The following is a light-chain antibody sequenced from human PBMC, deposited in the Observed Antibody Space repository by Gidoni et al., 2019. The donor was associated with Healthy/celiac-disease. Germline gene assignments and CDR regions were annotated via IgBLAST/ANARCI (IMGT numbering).Light chain of an antibody. CDR3: QQSYSTPYT. V-gene: IGKV1-39*01. J-gene: IGKJ2*01. CDR1: QSISSY. Sequence: IQMTQSPSSLSASVGDRVTITCRASQSISSYLNWYQQKPGKAPKLLIYAASSLQSGVPSRFSGSGSGTDFTLTISSLEPEDFATYYCQQSYSTPYTFGHGTKLEIK. CDR2: AAS.